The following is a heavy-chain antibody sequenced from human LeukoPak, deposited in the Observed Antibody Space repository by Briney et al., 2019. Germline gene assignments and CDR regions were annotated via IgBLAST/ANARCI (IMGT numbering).Heavy chain of an antibody. V-gene: IGHV4-34*01. CDR1: GGSFSGYY. Sequence: ASETLSLTCAVYGGSFSGYYWSWIRQPPGKGLEWIGEINHSGSTNYNPSLKSRVTISVDTSKNQFSLKLSSVTAADTAVYYCARPYYYGSGSYYIWGQGTLVTVSS. J-gene: IGHJ4*02. D-gene: IGHD3-10*01. CDR3: ARPYYYGSGSYYI. CDR2: INHSGST.